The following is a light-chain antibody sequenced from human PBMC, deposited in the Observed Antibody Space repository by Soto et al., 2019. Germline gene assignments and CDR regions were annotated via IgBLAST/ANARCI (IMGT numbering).Light chain of an antibody. CDR3: QKSDSTPWT. V-gene: IGKV3-15*01. Sequence: EIVMTQSPATLSVSPGERATLSCRASQSVSSNLAWYQQKPGQAPRLLIYGASTRATGIPARFSGSGSGTQFTLTISDLQPEDFTTYYCQKSDSTPWTFGQGTKVDIK. CDR1: QSVSSN. J-gene: IGKJ1*01. CDR2: GAS.